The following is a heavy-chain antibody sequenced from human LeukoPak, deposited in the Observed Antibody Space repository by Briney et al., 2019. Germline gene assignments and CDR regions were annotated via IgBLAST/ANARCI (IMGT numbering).Heavy chain of an antibody. Sequence: SETLSLTCTVSGGSISSGGYYWSWIRQHPGKGLEWIGYIYHSGGTYYNPSLKSRVTMSVDTSKNQFSLKLSSVTAADTAVYYCARDGVEYESSVHYSGNWFDPWGQGTLVTVSS. J-gene: IGHJ5*02. CDR1: GGSISSGGYY. CDR2: IYHSGGT. V-gene: IGHV4-31*03. D-gene: IGHD3-22*01. CDR3: ARDGVEYESSVHYSGNWFDP.